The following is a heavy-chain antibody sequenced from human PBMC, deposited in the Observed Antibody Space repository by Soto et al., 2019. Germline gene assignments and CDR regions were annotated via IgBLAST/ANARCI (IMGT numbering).Heavy chain of an antibody. D-gene: IGHD6-19*01. J-gene: IGHJ5*01. Sequence: GGSLRLSCAASGFSFSSYWLSWVRQAPGKGLEWVANIKEDGSDKYYVDSVKGRFTISRDSAKNSLYLQMDSLRVEDTAVYYCARDLGVAGNIDWFDSWGQGTLVTVSS. V-gene: IGHV3-7*01. CDR3: ARDLGVAGNIDWFDS. CDR1: GFSFSSYW. CDR2: IKEDGSDK.